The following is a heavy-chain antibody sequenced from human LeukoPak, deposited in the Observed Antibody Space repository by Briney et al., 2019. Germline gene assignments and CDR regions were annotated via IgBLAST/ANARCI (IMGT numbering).Heavy chain of an antibody. Sequence: SVKVSCKASGFTFTSSAMQWVRQARGQRLEWIGWIVVGSGNTNYAQKFQERVTITRDMSTSTAYMELSSLRSEDTAVYYCAAAEWFMPDGETPFDYWGQGTLVTASS. V-gene: IGHV1-58*02. J-gene: IGHJ4*02. CDR1: GFTFTSSA. CDR3: AAAEWFMPDGETPFDY. CDR2: IVVGSGNT. D-gene: IGHD3-3*01.